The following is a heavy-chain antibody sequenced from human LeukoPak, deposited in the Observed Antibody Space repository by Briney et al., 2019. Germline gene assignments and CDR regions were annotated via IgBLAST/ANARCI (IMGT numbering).Heavy chain of an antibody. J-gene: IGHJ5*02. D-gene: IGHD3-16*01. CDR1: GDSISGYY. V-gene: IGHV4-59*01. CDR3: ARFTPQGYGWGGYNRFDP. Sequence: SETLSLTCTVSGDSISGYYWNWIRQPPGKGLEWIGYIYYSGSTNYNPSLKSRVTISVDTSKNQFSLNLTSVTAADTAVYYCARFTPQGYGWGGYNRFDPWGQGTLVTVSS. CDR2: IYYSGST.